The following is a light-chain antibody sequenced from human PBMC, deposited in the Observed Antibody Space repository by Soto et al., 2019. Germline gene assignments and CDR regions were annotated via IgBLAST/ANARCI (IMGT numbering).Light chain of an antibody. CDR2: TTS. V-gene: IGKV1-39*01. J-gene: IGKJ1*01. CDR3: QQTSIIPRT. Sequence: DIQMTQSASSLSASVGDRVTIPCRASQSVSSYVNWYQHKPGKAPKLLIFTTSSLESGVPSRFSGSGSETDFTLTISSLHPEDFATYYCQQTSIIPRTFGQGTTVEF. CDR1: QSVSSY.